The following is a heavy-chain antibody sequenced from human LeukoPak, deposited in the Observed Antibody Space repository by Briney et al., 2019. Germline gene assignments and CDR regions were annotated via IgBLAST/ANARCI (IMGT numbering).Heavy chain of an antibody. Sequence: SVKVSCKASGGTFSSYAISWVRQAPGQGLEWMGGIIPIFGAANYAQKFQGRVTITADESTSTAYMELSSLRSEDTAVYYCARGPISMVRGLNTQFDYWGQGTLVTVSS. D-gene: IGHD3-10*01. V-gene: IGHV1-69*13. J-gene: IGHJ4*02. CDR2: IIPIFGAA. CDR1: GGTFSSYA. CDR3: ARGPISMVRGLNTQFDY.